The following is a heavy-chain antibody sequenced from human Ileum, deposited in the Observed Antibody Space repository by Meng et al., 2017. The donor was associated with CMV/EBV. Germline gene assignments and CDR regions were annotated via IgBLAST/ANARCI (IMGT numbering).Heavy chain of an antibody. CDR3: ARMTLYWYFDL. V-gene: IGHV4-39*07. CDR2: MFSRGNT. CDR1: GGSISKGNFY. Sequence: QLTESGPRRVKPSEPLSLTCTVSGGSISKGNFYWGWTRQPPGKERGLIGSMFSRGNTYYNPSLRSRFTISLDTSKDQFSLRLTSVTGADTAVYYCARMTLYWYFDLWGRGSLVTVSS. J-gene: IGHJ2*01. D-gene: IGHD2-21*02.